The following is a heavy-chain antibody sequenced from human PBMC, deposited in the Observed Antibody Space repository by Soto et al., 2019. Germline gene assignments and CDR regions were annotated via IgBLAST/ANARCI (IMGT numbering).Heavy chain of an antibody. D-gene: IGHD3-10*01. J-gene: IGHJ4*02. CDR1: GFSVSRNY. V-gene: IGHV3-53*02. CDR3: ARVPGRL. Sequence: QLVETGGGLIQPGTSLTLSCAASGFSVSRNYMTWVRQAPGKGLEWVSFVYSGGATFYADSVKGRFILSRDDSQNTMYLQMNNLSDEDTAVYYCARVPGRLWGRGTLVTVAS. CDR2: VYSGGAT.